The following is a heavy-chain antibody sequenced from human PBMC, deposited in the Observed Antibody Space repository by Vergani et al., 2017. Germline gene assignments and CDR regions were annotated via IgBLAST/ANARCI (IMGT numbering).Heavy chain of an antibody. J-gene: IGHJ3*02. CDR1: GYTLTELS. CDR2: FDPEDGET. V-gene: IGHV1-24*01. Sequence: QVQLVQSGAEVKKPGASVKVSCKVSGYTLTELSMHWVRQAPGKGLEWMGGFDPEDGETIYAQKFQGRVTMTEDTSTDTAYMELSSLRSEDTAVYYCARIDVHYYDSSGYYSDAFDIWGQGTMVTVSS. CDR3: ARIDVHYYDSSGYYSDAFDI. D-gene: IGHD3-22*01.